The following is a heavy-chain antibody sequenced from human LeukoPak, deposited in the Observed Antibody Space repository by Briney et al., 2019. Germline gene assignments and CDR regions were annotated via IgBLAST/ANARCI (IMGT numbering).Heavy chain of an antibody. Sequence: GGSLRLSCAASGFTFSSYGMHWVRQAPGKGLEWVAVISYDGSNKYYADSVKGRFTISRDNSKNTLYLQMNSLRAEDTAVYYCAKGIVVVPAAIGVAAEYFQHWGQGTLVTVSS. CDR3: AKGIVVVPAAIGVAAEYFQH. J-gene: IGHJ1*01. CDR2: ISYDGSNK. CDR1: GFTFSSYG. V-gene: IGHV3-30*18. D-gene: IGHD2-2*01.